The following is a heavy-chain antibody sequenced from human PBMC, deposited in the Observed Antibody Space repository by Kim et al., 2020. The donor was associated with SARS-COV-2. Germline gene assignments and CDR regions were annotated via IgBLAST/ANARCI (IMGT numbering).Heavy chain of an antibody. J-gene: IGHJ4*02. CDR3: ARDEDSGGSGYYPPYY. Sequence: SVRGRNTISRENAKNSLYLQMNSLRAEDTAVYYCARDEDSGGSGYYPPYYWGQGTLVTVSS. V-gene: IGHV3-48*03. D-gene: IGHD3-3*01.